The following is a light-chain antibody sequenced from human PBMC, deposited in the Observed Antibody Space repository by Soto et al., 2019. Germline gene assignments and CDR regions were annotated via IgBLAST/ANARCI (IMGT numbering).Light chain of an antibody. V-gene: IGLV1-40*01. Sequence: QSVLTQPPSVSGAPGQRVTISCTGSSSNIGAHYDVHWYQQLPGTAPKLLIYGNSNRPSGVPDRFSGSKSGTSASLAISGLRSEDEADYYCAAWDDSLSDLVFGIGTKVTVL. J-gene: IGLJ1*01. CDR1: SSNIGAHYD. CDR3: AAWDDSLSDLV. CDR2: GNS.